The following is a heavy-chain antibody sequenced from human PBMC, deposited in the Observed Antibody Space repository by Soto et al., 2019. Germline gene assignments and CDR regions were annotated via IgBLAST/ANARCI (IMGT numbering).Heavy chain of an antibody. J-gene: IGHJ5*02. CDR2: IYSGGTT. V-gene: IGHV3-66*01. CDR3: ARNGDSSDYRGWFDP. Sequence: PGGSRRLSCAASGCTVSSNYMSWVRQAPGKGLEWVSVIYSGGTTYYADSVKGRFTISRDNSKNTLYLQMNSLRAEDTAVYYCARNGDSSDYRGWFDPWGQGTLVTVSS. CDR1: GCTVSSNY. D-gene: IGHD3-22*01.